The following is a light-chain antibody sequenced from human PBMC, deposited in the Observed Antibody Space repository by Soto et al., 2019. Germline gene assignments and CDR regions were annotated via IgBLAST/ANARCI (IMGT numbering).Light chain of an antibody. Sequence: QSALTQPASVSGSPGQSITISCTGTSSDVGSYNLVSWYQQHPVKAPKLIIYAVSKRPSGVSNRFSGSKSGNTASLTISGLQAEDEADYYCCSYAGSSFVFGGGTKLTVL. CDR2: AVS. V-gene: IGLV2-23*02. CDR3: CSYAGSSFV. J-gene: IGLJ2*01. CDR1: SSDVGSYNL.